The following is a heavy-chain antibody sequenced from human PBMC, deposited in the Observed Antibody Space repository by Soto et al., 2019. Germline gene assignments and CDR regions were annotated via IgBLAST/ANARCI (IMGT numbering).Heavy chain of an antibody. D-gene: IGHD3-22*01. CDR2: IYYSGST. CDR1: GGSISSGGYY. CDR3: ARIPYDSPRGNWFDP. V-gene: IGHV4-31*03. Sequence: SETLSLTCTVSGGSISSGGYYWSWIRQHPGKGLEWIGYIYYSGSTYYNPSLKSRVTISVDTSKNQFSLKLSSVTAADTAVYYCARIPYDSPRGNWFDPWGQGTLVTVSS. J-gene: IGHJ5*02.